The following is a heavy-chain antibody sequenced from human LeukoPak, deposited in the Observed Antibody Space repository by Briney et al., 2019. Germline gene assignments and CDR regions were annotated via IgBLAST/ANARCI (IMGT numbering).Heavy chain of an antibody. Sequence: ASVTVACKTSGYSFANYGMHWVRQAPRQSLEWMGWINTGNGNTKSSQKFQDRVALTRDTSASTAYMELNSLSSEDTAVYYCARVPLSDASGRYYSHWGQGTLVTDSS. J-gene: IGHJ1*01. CDR1: GYSFANYG. D-gene: IGHD3-10*01. V-gene: IGHV1-3*04. CDR2: INTGNGNT. CDR3: ARVPLSDASGRYYSH.